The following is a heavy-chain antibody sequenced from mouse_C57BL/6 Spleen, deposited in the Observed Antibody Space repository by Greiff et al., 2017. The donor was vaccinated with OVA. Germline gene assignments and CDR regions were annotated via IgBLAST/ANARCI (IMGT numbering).Heavy chain of an antibody. J-gene: IGHJ4*01. CDR3: TRFPLLDYAMDY. CDR1: GYTFTDYE. Sequence: VQLQQSGAELVRPGASVTLSCKASGYTFTDYEMHWVKQTPVHGLEWIGAIDPETGGTAYNQKFKGKAILTADKSSSTAYMELRSLTSEDSAVYYCTRFPLLDYAMDYWGQGTSVTVSS. D-gene: IGHD2-1*01. CDR2: IDPETGGT. V-gene: IGHV1-15*01.